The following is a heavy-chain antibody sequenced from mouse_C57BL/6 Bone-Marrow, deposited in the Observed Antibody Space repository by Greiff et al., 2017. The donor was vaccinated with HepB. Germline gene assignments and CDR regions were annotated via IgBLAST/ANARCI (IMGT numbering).Heavy chain of an antibody. D-gene: IGHD1-1*01. CDR1: GFSLTSYG. CDR2: FWRGGGT. J-gene: IGHJ1*03. CDR3: AINGPDYYGSYWYFGV. V-gene: IGHV2-2*01. Sequence: VQLVESGPGLVQPSQSLSITCTVSGFSLTSYGVHWVRQSPGKGLEWLGVFWRGGGTVYNAAYISRLSISKDNSTSQVFFKMNSLQADDTAIYYCAINGPDYYGSYWYFGVWGTGTTVTVSS.